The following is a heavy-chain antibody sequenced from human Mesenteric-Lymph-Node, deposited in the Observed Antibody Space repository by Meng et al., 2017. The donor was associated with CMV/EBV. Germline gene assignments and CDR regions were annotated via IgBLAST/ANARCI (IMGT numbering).Heavy chain of an antibody. Sequence: VQLVQSGAEAKQPGASGRVARKSSGYTFIDYYINWVRQAPGQGLEWMGRINPKTGGRSYAQNFQGRVTMTRDTSINTAYMEVNRLNSDDTAMYYCARDRDTDWYSPFDYWGPGTLVTVSS. CDR1: GYTFIDYY. CDR2: INPKTGGR. D-gene: IGHD3-9*01. V-gene: IGHV1-2*06. J-gene: IGHJ4*02. CDR3: ARDRDTDWYSPFDY.